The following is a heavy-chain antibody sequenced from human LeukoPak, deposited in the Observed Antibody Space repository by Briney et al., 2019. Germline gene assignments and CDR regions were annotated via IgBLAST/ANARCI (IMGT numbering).Heavy chain of an antibody. CDR2: IYYSGST. CDR1: GGSISSYY. CDR3: ARHYGSGSYYRKGTVLFDY. V-gene: IGHV4-59*01. J-gene: IGHJ4*02. Sequence: SETLSLTCTVSGGSISSYYWSWIRQPPAKGLEWIGYIYYSGSTNYNPSLKSRVTISVDTSKNQFSLKLSSVTAADTAVYYCARHYGSGSYYRKGTVLFDYWGQGTLVTVSS. D-gene: IGHD3-10*01.